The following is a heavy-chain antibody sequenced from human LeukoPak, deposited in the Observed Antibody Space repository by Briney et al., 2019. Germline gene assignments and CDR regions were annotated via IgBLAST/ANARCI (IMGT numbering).Heavy chain of an antibody. D-gene: IGHD3-16*01. CDR2: ISGSGDVK. CDR1: GFTLSNAW. J-gene: IGHJ4*02. Sequence: GGSLRLSCAASGFTLSNAWMNWVRQAPGKGLEWVSGISGSGDVKWYADSVKGRFIISRDNSKNTLYLQMNSLRAEDTAVYYCAQDGASIRFDNWGQGTLVTVSS. V-gene: IGHV3-23*01. CDR3: AQDGASIRFDN.